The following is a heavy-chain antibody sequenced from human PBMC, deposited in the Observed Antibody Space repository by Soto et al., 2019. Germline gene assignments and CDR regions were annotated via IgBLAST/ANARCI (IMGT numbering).Heavy chain of an antibody. Sequence: QVQLVQSGTEVKKPGSSVKVSCKASGGTFRNYPINWVRQAPGQGLEWMGSIFPLTDIPNYAQNFQPRLTVSANKSTSTVYRDLSSLTADETAMHCCASGPLVVLNYFESWGQGTLVTVAS. CDR1: GGTFRNYP. CDR3: ASGPLVVLNYFES. CDR2: IFPLTDIP. J-gene: IGHJ4*02. V-gene: IGHV1-69*02.